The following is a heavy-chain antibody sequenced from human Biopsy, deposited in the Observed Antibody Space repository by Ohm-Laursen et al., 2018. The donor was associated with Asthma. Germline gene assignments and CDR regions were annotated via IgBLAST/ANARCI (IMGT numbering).Heavy chain of an antibody. Sequence: RSLRLSCAASGFVFRSHAMHWVRQAPGKGLEWVASIAWDGINSYYADSVKGRFTISRDNSRNTLYLQKNSLRAEDTAVYYCARDLGTTRMDVWGQGTMVTVSS. V-gene: IGHV3-30*03. CDR2: IAWDGINS. CDR1: GFVFRSHA. J-gene: IGHJ3*01. CDR3: ARDLGTTRMDV. D-gene: IGHD1-1*01.